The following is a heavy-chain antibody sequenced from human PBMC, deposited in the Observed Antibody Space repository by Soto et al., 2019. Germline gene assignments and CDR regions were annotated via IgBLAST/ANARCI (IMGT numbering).Heavy chain of an antibody. V-gene: IGHV1-69*06. Sequence: SVKVSGKASGGTFSSYAISWVRQAPGQGLEWMGGIIPIFGTANYAQKFQGRVTITADKSTSTAYMELSSLRSEDTAVYYCARNIAARPGPYYYYGMDVWGQGTTVTVSS. J-gene: IGHJ6*02. CDR3: ARNIAARPGPYYYYGMDV. CDR1: GGTFSSYA. CDR2: IIPIFGTA. D-gene: IGHD6-6*01.